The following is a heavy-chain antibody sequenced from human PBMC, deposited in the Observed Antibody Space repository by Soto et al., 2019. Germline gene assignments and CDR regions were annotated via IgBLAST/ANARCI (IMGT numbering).Heavy chain of an antibody. Sequence: QVQLVQSGAEVKKPGASVKVSCKASGYTFTSYGISWVRQAPGQGLEWMGWISAYNGNTNYPQKLQGRVTMTTDTSTSTAYMELRSLRSDDTAVYYCARYIWFGEDYYYYYMDVWGKGTTVTVSS. V-gene: IGHV1-18*01. CDR2: ISAYNGNT. D-gene: IGHD3-10*01. CDR3: ARYIWFGEDYYYYYMDV. J-gene: IGHJ6*03. CDR1: GYTFTSYG.